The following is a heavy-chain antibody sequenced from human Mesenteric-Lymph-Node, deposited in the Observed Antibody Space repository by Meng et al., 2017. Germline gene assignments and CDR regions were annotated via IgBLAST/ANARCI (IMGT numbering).Heavy chain of an antibody. J-gene: IGHJ4*02. Sequence: GGSLRLSCVRSAFTFSIYGMHWVRQAPGKGLAWVAVIWCDETNKYYADSVKGRSTISRDNSKNTLYLQMNSLRAEDTAVYYCATKRIYGSGSPDLDPDYWGQGTLVTVSS. V-gene: IGHV3-33*01. CDR1: AFTFSIYG. D-gene: IGHD3-10*01. CDR2: IWCDETNK. CDR3: ATKRIYGSGSPDLDPDY.